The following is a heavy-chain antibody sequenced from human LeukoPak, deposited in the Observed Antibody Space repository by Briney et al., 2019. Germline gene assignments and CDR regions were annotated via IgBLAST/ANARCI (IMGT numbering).Heavy chain of an antibody. J-gene: IGHJ6*03. V-gene: IGHV1-69*13. CDR3: ATCRVTAQGYYYYYMDV. D-gene: IGHD1-14*01. CDR1: GGTFSSYA. Sequence: SVKVSCKASGGTFSSYAISWVRQAPGQGLEWMGGIIPIFGTANYAQKFQGRVTITADESTSTAYMELSSLRSEDTAVYYCATCRVTAQGYYYYYMDVWGKGTTVTVSS. CDR2: IIPIFGTA.